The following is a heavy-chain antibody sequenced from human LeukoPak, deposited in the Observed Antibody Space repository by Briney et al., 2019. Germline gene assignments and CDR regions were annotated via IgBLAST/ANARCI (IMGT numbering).Heavy chain of an antibody. Sequence: GASVKVSCKASGYTFTDYYIHWVRQAPGQGLQWMGWINPNSGVTKSAQKFQGRVTMTSDTSIRAAYTELSGLRSDDTAMYYCARDLKYSSWYPNLWGQGTLVTVSS. CDR1: GYTFTDYY. CDR3: ARDLKYSSWYPNL. J-gene: IGHJ4*02. V-gene: IGHV1-2*02. D-gene: IGHD6-13*01. CDR2: INPNSGVT.